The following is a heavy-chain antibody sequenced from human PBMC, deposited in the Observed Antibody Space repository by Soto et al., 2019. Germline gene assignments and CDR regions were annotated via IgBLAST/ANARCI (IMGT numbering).Heavy chain of an antibody. J-gene: IGHJ4*02. CDR1: GYTLTSYA. CDR2: INAGNGNT. D-gene: IGHD2-15*01. CDR3: ARDYHCSGGSCYSFYFDY. Sequence: ASVKVSCKASGYTLTSYAMHWVRQAPGQRLEWMGWINAGNGNTKYSQKFQGRVTITRDTSASTAYMELSSLRSEDTAVYYCARDYHCSGGSCYSFYFDYWGQGTLVTVSS. V-gene: IGHV1-3*01.